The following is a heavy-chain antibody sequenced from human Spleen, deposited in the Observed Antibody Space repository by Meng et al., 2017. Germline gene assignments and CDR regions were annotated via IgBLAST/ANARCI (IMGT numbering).Heavy chain of an antibody. CDR2: INTDASIT. J-gene: IGHJ4*02. CDR3: ARDRSSSWYNDY. V-gene: IGHV3-74*03. CDR1: GFTFSSYA. Sequence: GESLKISCAASGFTFSSYAMSWVRQAPGKGLVWVSRINTDASITTYADSVKGRFTISRDDAKNSLYLQMNSLRAEDTAVYYCARDRSSSWYNDYWGQGTLVTVSS. D-gene: IGHD6-13*01.